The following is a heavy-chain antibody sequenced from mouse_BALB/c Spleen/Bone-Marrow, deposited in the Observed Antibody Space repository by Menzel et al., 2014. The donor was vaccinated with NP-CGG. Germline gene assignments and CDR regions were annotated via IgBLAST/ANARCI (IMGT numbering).Heavy chain of an antibody. Sequence: VQLQQSGPGLVKPSQTVSLTCTVTGISITTGNYRWSWIRQFPGNKLEWIGYIYYSGTITYNPSLTSRTTITRDTSKNHLFLEMNSLTAEDAATYYCARGGMITTGYFDYWGQGTPLTVSS. V-gene: IGHV3-5*02. CDR1: GISITTGNYR. CDR3: ARGGMITTGYFDY. CDR2: IYYSGTI. D-gene: IGHD2-4*01. J-gene: IGHJ2*01.